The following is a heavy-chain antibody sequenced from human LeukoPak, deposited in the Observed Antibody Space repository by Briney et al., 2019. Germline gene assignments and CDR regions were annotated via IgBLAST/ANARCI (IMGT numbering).Heavy chain of an antibody. J-gene: IGHJ4*02. Sequence: PGGSLRLSCAASGFTFSSYWMSWVRQAPGKGLEWVANIKKDGSEKYYVDSVKGRFTISRDNAKTSLYLQMNSLRAEDTAVYYCARVPRDFDYFDYWGQGTLVTVSS. CDR3: ARVPRDFDYFDY. CDR1: GFTFSSYW. CDR2: IKKDGSEK. V-gene: IGHV3-7*01. D-gene: IGHD3-3*01.